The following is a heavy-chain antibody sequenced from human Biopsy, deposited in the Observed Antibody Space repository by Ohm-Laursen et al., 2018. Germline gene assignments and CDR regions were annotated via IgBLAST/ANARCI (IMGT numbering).Heavy chain of an antibody. V-gene: IGHV4-59*11. CDR3: ARGSNEYGGLYFPH. Sequence: SDTLSLTCTVSGGSFTGHYWTWIRQPPGTGLEWIAHISHTGYTSYKSSLKSRVTISLDTSRKHFSLRLTSLAAADTAVYYCARGSNEYGGLYFPHWGQGTLVTVSS. J-gene: IGHJ1*01. CDR2: ISHTGYT. CDR1: GGSFTGHY. D-gene: IGHD4-23*01.